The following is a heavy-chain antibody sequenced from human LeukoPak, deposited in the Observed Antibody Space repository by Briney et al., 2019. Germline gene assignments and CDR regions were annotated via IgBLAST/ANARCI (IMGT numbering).Heavy chain of an antibody. V-gene: IGHV3-74*01. D-gene: IGHD3-10*01. J-gene: IGHJ1*01. CDR2: INDDGSFR. CDR3: ARVSGPGMNEYYHL. Sequence: PGGSLRLSCAASGITFSGAWMPWVRQAPGKGLVWVSRINDDGSFRRYANSVKGRFTISRDNAKNTLFLQMDSLRAEDTAAYYCARVSGPGMNEYYHLWGQGTLVTVSS. CDR1: GITFSGAW.